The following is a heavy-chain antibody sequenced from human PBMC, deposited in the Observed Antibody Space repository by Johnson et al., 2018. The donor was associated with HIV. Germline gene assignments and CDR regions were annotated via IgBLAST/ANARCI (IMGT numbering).Heavy chain of an antibody. CDR3: ARRGNCYSRAFDI. CDR2: ISGSGGST. J-gene: IGHJ3*02. V-gene: IGHV3-23*04. Sequence: EVQLVESGGGLVQPGRSLRLSCAASGFTFDDYAMHWVRQAPGKGLEWVSGISGSGGSTYYADSVKGRFTISRDHSKNTLYLQMNSLRAEDTAVYHCARRGNCYSRAFDIWGQGTMVTVSS. CDR1: GFTFDDYA. D-gene: IGHD2-21*02.